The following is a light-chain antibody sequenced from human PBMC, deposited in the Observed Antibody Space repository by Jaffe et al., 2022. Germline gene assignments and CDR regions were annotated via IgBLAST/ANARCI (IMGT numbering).Light chain of an antibody. CDR3: QAWDSSTDIYV. CDR1: KLGDKY. J-gene: IGLJ1*01. Sequence: SYELTQPPSVSVSPGQTASITCSGDKLGDKYACWYQQKPGQSPVLVIYQDSKRPSGIPERFSGSNSGNTATLTISGTQAMDEADYYCQAWDSSTDIYVFGTGTKVTVL. V-gene: IGLV3-1*01. CDR2: QDS.